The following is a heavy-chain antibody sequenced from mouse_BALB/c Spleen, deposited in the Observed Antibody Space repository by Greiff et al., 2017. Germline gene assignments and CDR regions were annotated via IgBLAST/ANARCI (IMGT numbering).Heavy chain of an antibody. Sequence: VHVKQSGPELVKPGASVKMSCKASGYTFTSYVMHWVKQKPGQGLEWIGYINPYNDGTKYNEKFKGKATLTSDKSSSTAYMELSSLTSEDSAVYYCARVGYYRYDAGYYFDYWGQGTTLTVSS. CDR3: ARVGYYRYDAGYYFDY. CDR2: INPYNDGT. J-gene: IGHJ2*01. CDR1: GYTFTSYV. D-gene: IGHD2-14*01. V-gene: IGHV1-14*01.